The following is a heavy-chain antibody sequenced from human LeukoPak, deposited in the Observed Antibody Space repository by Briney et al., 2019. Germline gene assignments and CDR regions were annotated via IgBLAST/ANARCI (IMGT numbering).Heavy chain of an antibody. V-gene: IGHV3-43*02. CDR1: GLPIADFA. CDR2: ISGDGVST. J-gene: IGHJ4*02. Sequence: GGSLRLSCVVSGLPIADFAMHWVRQAPGKGLEWVSLISGDGVSTFYADSVKGRFSISRDNIKNSLSLEMNSLRTEDTAMYYCARESGKFDYWGQGTLVAVSS. CDR3: ARESGKFDY.